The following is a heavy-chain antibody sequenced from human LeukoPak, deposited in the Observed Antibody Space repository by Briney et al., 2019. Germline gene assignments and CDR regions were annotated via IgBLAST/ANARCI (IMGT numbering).Heavy chain of an antibody. CDR3: AKTPYLRYFDWLFFDY. D-gene: IGHD3-9*01. V-gene: IGHV3-23*01. J-gene: IGHJ4*02. Sequence: GGSLRLCCAASGSTFSSYAMSWVRQAPGKGLEWVSAISGSGGSTYYADSVKGRFTISRDNSKNTLYLQMNSLRAEDTAVYYCAKTPYLRYFDWLFFDYWGQGTLVTVSS. CDR1: GSTFSSYA. CDR2: ISGSGGST.